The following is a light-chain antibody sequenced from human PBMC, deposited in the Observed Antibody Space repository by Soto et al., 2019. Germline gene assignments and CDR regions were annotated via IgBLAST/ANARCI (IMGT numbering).Light chain of an antibody. V-gene: IGKV3-20*01. Sequence: EIVLTQSPASLSLSPGXRATLSCRASQSVRTSYLAWYQQKPGQAPRLLIFGASSRATGIPDRFSGSGSGTDFTLTISRLEPEDFAVYYCQQYGSSRYTFGPGTK. CDR3: QQYGSSRYT. J-gene: IGKJ2*01. CDR2: GAS. CDR1: QSVRTSY.